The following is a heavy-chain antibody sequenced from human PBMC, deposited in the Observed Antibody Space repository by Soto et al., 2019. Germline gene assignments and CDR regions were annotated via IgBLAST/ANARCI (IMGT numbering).Heavy chain of an antibody. CDR2: ISSSSSFR. D-gene: IGHD5-12*01. CDR3: ARGAPGRDGYNLDFQH. J-gene: IGHJ1*01. Sequence: GGSLRLSCAASGFTFSSYAMNWVRQAPGKGLEWVSSISSSSSFRYYANSVKGRFTISRDNAKNSLYLQMNSLRAEDTAVYYCARGAPGRDGYNLDFQHWGQGTLVP. CDR1: GFTFSSYA. V-gene: IGHV3-21*01.